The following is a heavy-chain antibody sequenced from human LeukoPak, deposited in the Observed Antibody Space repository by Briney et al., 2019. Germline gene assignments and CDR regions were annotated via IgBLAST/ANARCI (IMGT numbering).Heavy chain of an antibody. CDR3: ARRSFFYYGSGSYYSSIAVAGFDY. CDR1: GGSFSGYY. J-gene: IGHJ4*02. D-gene: IGHD3-10*01. V-gene: IGHV4-34*01. Sequence: SETLSLTCAVYGGSFSGYYWSWIRQPPGKGLEWIGEINHSGSTNYNPSLKSRVTISVDTSKNQFSLKLSSVTAADTAVYYCARRSFFYYGSGSYYSSIAVAGFDYWDQGTLVTVSS. CDR2: INHSGST.